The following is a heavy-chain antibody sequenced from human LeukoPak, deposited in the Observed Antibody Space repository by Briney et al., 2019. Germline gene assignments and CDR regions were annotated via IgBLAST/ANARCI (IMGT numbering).Heavy chain of an antibody. V-gene: IGHV5-51*01. CDR1: GYSFTSYW. CDR2: IYPGDSDT. D-gene: IGHD3-9*01. Sequence: KPGESLKVSCKGSGYSFTSYWIGWVRQMLGKGLEWMGIIYPGDSDTRYSPSFQGQVTISADKSISTAYLQWSSLKASDTAMYYCARLTNDILTGYTDYWGQGTLVTVSS. J-gene: IGHJ4*02. CDR3: ARLTNDILTGYTDY.